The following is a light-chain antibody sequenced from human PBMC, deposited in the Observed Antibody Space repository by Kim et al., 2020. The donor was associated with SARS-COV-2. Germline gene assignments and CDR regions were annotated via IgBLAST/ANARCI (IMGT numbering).Light chain of an antibody. Sequence: QAVVTQPPSASGTPGQRVTISCSGSSSNIGATSVNWYQHLPGTAPKLLIYRSNQRPSGVPDRFSGSKSGSSASLAISGLQSEDEADYYCAAWDDDLNGYVFATGTKVTVL. V-gene: IGLV1-44*01. J-gene: IGLJ1*01. CDR1: SSNIGATS. CDR2: RSN. CDR3: AAWDDDLNGYV.